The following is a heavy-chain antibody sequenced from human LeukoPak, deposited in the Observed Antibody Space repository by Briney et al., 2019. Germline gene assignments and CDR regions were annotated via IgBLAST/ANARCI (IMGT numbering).Heavy chain of an antibody. CDR2: ISYDGINK. V-gene: IGHV3-30*18. CDR1: GFTFSSYG. Sequence: PGRSLRLSCAASGFTFSSYGMHWVRQAPGKGLEWVAVISYDGINKNYADSVKGRFTISRDNSKNTLYLQMNSLRAEDTAVYYCAKDRTKWVLLERGFHAFDIWGQGTMVTVSS. D-gene: IGHD1-26*01. J-gene: IGHJ3*02. CDR3: AKDRTKWVLLERGFHAFDI.